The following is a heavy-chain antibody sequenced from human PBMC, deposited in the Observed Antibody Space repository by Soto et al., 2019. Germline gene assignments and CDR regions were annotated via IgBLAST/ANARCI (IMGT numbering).Heavy chain of an antibody. J-gene: IGHJ5*02. CDR3: AKQRNVTTAVGQMSFDA. CDR2: IYPGDSDV. V-gene: IGHV5-51*01. D-gene: IGHD3-3*01. CDR1: GYNFRHYY. Sequence: GESLKISCQASGYNFRHYYIAWVRQKPGRGLEWVGLIYPGDSDVRYSPSVQGQVTISVDRSTDTAFLQWNSLKASDSGTYYCAKQRNVTTAVGQMSFDACGQGTLVIVSS.